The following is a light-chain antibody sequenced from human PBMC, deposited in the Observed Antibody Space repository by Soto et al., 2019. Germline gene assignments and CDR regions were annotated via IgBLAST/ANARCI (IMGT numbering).Light chain of an antibody. J-gene: IGLJ2*01. CDR1: SSDVGGYNY. Sequence: QAVVTQPASVSGSPGQSITISCTGTSSDVGGYNYVSWYQQHPGKAPKLMIYEVSNRPSGVSNRFSGSKSGNTASLTISGLQAEDEADYYCATWDDSLRGVLFGGGTKLTVL. CDR3: ATWDDSLRGVL. V-gene: IGLV2-14*01. CDR2: EVS.